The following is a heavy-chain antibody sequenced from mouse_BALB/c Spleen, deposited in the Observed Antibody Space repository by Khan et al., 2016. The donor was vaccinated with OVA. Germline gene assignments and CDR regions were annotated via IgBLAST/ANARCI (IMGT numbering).Heavy chain of an antibody. V-gene: IGHV1S56*01. Sequence: QVQLQQSGPELVKPGALVNISCKASGYTFTSYDINWVKQRPGQGLEWIVWIYPCDGTTKYNENFKGRATLTADNSSSTAYMQLSSLTSADSAVYSCAREGVRGVALDYWGQGTAVTVSS. D-gene: IGHD2-5*01. CDR2: IYPCDGTT. J-gene: IGHJ4*01. CDR1: GYTFTSYD. CDR3: AREGVRGVALDY.